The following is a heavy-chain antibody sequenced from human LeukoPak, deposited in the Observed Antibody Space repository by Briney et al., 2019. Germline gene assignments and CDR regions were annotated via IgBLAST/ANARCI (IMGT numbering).Heavy chain of an antibody. CDR3: AKRSGPYVDYYYYYYMDV. D-gene: IGHD4-17*01. CDR2: ISGSGGST. J-gene: IGHJ6*03. V-gene: IGHV3-23*01. Sequence: GGSLRLSCAASGFTFSSYAMSWVRQAPGKGLEWVSAISGSGGSTYYADSVKGRFTISRDNSKNTLYLQMNSLRAEDTAVYYCAKRSGPYVDYYYYYYMDVWGKGTTVTVSS. CDR1: GFTFSSYA.